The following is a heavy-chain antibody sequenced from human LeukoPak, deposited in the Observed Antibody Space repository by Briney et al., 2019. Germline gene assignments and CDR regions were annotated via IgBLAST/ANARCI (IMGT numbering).Heavy chain of an antibody. CDR3: ARALNVDDFDY. D-gene: IGHD5/OR15-5a*01. J-gene: IGHJ4*02. CDR2: ISYDGSNK. CDR1: GFTFSSYA. V-gene: IGHV3-30*04. Sequence: PGGSLSLSCAASGFTFSSYAMHWVRQAPGKGLEWVAVISYDGSNKYYADSVKGRFTISRDNSKNTLYLQMNSLRAEDTAVYYCARALNVDDFDYWGQGTLVTVSS.